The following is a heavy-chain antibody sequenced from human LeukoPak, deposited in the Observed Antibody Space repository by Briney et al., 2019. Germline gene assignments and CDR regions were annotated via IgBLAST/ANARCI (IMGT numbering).Heavy chain of an antibody. Sequence: GGSLRLSCAASGFTFSSYEMNWVRQAPWKGLEWVSYISSSGSTIYYADSVKGRFTISRDNAKNSLYLQMNSLRAEDTAVYYCAGSPVLLWFGELTKVDYWGQGTLVTVSS. CDR2: ISSSGSTI. J-gene: IGHJ4*02. V-gene: IGHV3-48*03. D-gene: IGHD3-10*01. CDR3: AGSPVLLWFGELTKVDY. CDR1: GFTFSSYE.